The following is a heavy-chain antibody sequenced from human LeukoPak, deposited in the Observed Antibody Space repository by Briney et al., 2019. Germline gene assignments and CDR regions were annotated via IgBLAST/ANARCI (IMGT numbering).Heavy chain of an antibody. CDR1: GFTFRSCE. CDR2: ISSSGSII. V-gene: IGHV3-48*03. Sequence: PGGSLRLSRAASGFTFRSCELSWVRQAPAKGLEWVSYISSSGSIIYYADSVKGRFTISRDSAKNSLYLQMNSLRAEDTAVYYCARGVLYSNGWYMRGYFDYWGQGTLVTVSS. CDR3: ARGVLYSNGWYMRGYFDY. D-gene: IGHD6-19*01. J-gene: IGHJ4*02.